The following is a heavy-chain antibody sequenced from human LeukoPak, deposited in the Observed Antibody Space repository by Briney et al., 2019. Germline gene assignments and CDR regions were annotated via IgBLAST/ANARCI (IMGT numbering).Heavy chain of an antibody. D-gene: IGHD6-13*01. Sequence: GGSLRLSCAASGFSFSTYAMSWVRQAPGKGLEWVSAISGSGDNNDNTYYADSVKGQFTISRDNSKNTLYLQMSSLRAEDAAVYYCAKSGSTSWYLDYWGQGTLVTVSS. J-gene: IGHJ4*02. CDR1: GFSFSTYA. CDR2: ISGSGDNNDNT. V-gene: IGHV3-23*01. CDR3: AKSGSTSWYLDY.